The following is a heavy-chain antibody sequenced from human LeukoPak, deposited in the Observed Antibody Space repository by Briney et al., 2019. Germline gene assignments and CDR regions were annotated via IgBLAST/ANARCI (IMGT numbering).Heavy chain of an antibody. V-gene: IGHV3-23*01. CDR3: APDLRGAAWSLDY. CDR2: VSDSGTSA. J-gene: IGHJ4*02. Sequence: GRSPRLSCAASGFTFRNYGMSWVRQAPGKGLEWGSVVSDSGTSAYYADPVKGRLTISRNNSKNTLYPQMNSLRAEDTAVYYCAPDLRGAAWSLDYWGQGTLVTVSS. D-gene: IGHD2-15*01. CDR1: GFTFRNYG.